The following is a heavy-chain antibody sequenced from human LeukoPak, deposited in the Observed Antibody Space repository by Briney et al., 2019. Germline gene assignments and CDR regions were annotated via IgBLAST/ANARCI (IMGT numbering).Heavy chain of an antibody. CDR3: ARGPTYTFGGVIVSSQDFDY. CDR1: DGSFSGYY. J-gene: IGHJ4*02. D-gene: IGHD3-16*02. CDR2: INHSGST. V-gene: IGHV4-34*01. Sequence: SETLSLTCAVYDGSFSGYYWSWIRQPPGKGLEWIGEINHSGSTNYNPSLKSRVTISVDTSKNQFSLKLSSVTAADTAVYYCARGPTYTFGGVIVSSQDFDYWGQGTLVTVSS.